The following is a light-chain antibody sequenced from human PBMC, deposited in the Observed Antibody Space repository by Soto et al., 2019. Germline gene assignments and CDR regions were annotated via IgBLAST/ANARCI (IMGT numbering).Light chain of an antibody. Sequence: QTVVTQEPSFSVSPGRTVTLTCGLSSGSVSTSYYPSWFQQTPGQAPRTLIHSANTRSSGVPERFSGSILGNKAALTITGAQADDESDYYCVLYMGYGIWVFGGGTKLTVL. CDR3: VLYMGYGIWV. J-gene: IGLJ3*02. V-gene: IGLV8-61*01. CDR1: SGSVSTSYY. CDR2: SAN.